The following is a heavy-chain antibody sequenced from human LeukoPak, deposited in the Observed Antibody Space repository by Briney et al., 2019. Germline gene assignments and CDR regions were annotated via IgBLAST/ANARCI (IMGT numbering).Heavy chain of an antibody. D-gene: IGHD4-17*01. J-gene: IGHJ4*02. CDR3: ARDLAVTTFDY. Sequence: GGSLRLSCAASGFTFSSYSMNWVRQAPGKGLEWVSSISSSSSYIYYADSVKGRVTISRDNAKHSLYLQMNSLRAEDTAVYYCARDLAVTTFDYWGQGTLVTVSS. CDR1: GFTFSSYS. V-gene: IGHV3-21*01. CDR2: ISSSSSYI.